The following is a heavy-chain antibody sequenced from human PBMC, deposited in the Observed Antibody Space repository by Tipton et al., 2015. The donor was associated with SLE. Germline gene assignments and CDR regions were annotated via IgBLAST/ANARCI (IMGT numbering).Heavy chain of an antibody. CDR2: ISGSGGST. V-gene: IGHV3-23*01. D-gene: IGHD6-6*01. CDR1: GFTFSSYE. J-gene: IGHJ4*02. Sequence: GSLRLSCAASGFTFSSYEMNWVRQAPGKGLEWVSAISGSGGSTYYADSVKGRFTISRDNSKNTLYLQMNSLRAEDTAVYYCAKEELEYSSSSGTFDYWGQGTLVTVSS. CDR3: AKEELEYSSSSGTFDY.